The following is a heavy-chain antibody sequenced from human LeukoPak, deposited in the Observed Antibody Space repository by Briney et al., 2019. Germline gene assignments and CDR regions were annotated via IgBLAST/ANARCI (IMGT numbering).Heavy chain of an antibody. D-gene: IGHD6-19*01. V-gene: IGHV3-74*01. CDR2: INSDGSST. Sequence: GGSLRLSCAASGFTFSSYWMHWVRQAPGKGLVWVSRINSDGSSTSYADSVKGRFTISRDNAKNTLYLQMNSLRAEDTAVYYCAKPARIAVAAQDYLGQGTLVTVSS. CDR3: AKPARIAVAAQDY. J-gene: IGHJ4*02. CDR1: GFTFSSYW.